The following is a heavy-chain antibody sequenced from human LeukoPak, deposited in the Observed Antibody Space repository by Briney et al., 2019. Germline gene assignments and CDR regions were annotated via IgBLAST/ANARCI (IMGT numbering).Heavy chain of an antibody. D-gene: IGHD5-12*01. J-gene: IGHJ4*02. CDR3: ARLNVVATRAFDY. CDR2: IYYSGST. V-gene: IGHV4-59*08. Sequence: PSETLSLTCTVSGGSISSYYWSWIRQPPGKGLVWFGYIYYSGSTNYNPSLKSRVTISVDTSKNQFSLKLSSVTAADTAVYYCARLNVVATRAFDYWGQGTLVTVSS. CDR1: GGSISSYY.